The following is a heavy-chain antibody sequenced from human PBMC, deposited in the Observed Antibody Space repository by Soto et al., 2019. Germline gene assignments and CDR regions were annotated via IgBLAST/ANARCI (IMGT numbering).Heavy chain of an antibody. J-gene: IGHJ4*02. CDR1: GFTFSTYG. V-gene: IGHV3-30*18. CDR3: AKSVYNWNDGFFDY. CDR2: ISYDGNNK. Sequence: QVQLVESGGGVVQPGRSLRLSCAASGFTFSTYGMHWVRQAPGKGLEWVAVISYDGNNKYYADSVKGRFTISRDNSKNTLYLQMSCLRDEDTAVYYCAKSVYNWNDGFFDYWGQGTLVTVSS. D-gene: IGHD1-1*01.